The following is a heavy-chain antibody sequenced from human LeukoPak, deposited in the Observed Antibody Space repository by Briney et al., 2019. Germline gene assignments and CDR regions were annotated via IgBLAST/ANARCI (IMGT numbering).Heavy chain of an antibody. Sequence: PGGSLRLSCAASGFTFSSYWMSWVRQAPGKGLEWVSYISNTGFTRYYADSVKGRFTISRDNAKNSLYLQMNSLRAEDTALYYCAREGGPLHDAFDIWGQGTMVTVSS. CDR2: ISNTGFTR. CDR1: GFTFSSYW. D-gene: IGHD3-16*01. J-gene: IGHJ3*02. CDR3: AREGGPLHDAFDI. V-gene: IGHV3-48*04.